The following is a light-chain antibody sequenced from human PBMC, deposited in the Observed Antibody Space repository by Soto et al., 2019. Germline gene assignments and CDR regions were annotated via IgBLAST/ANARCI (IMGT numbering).Light chain of an antibody. V-gene: IGKV3D-15*01. CDR3: QQYTKTNNPWM. CDR2: SAS. CDR1: QSVSVN. Sequence: EIVLTQSPGTMSLSPGERATLSCRSFQSVSVNLGWYQQKTGQAPRPLIYSASDRAPGIPARFSGSGSGTEFTLIISGLQPEDSATYYCQQYTKTNNPWMFGQGTKVDIK. J-gene: IGKJ1*01.